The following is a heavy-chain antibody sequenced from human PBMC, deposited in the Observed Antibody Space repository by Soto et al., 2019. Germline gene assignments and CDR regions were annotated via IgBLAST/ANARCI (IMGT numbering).Heavy chain of an antibody. V-gene: IGHV4-39*01. Sequence: SETLSLTCTLSGGSISSRSYYWDWLRQPPGKGLEWIESIYYSWSTYYNPSLNSLVTISVDTSKNELSLNLSSVTAADTAVYYCARQRGATPFYYYYGMDVWGQGTPVTVS. CDR1: GGSISSRSYY. CDR3: ARQRGATPFYYYYGMDV. J-gene: IGHJ6*02. CDR2: IYYSWST. D-gene: IGHD1-26*01.